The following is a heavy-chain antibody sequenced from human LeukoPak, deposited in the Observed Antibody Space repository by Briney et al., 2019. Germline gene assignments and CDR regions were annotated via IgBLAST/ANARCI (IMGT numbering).Heavy chain of an antibody. V-gene: IGHV1-24*01. CDR1: GYTLTELS. J-gene: IGHJ6*03. Sequence: ASVKVSCKVSGYTLTELSMHWVRQAPGKGLEWMGGFDPEDGETIYAQKFQGRVTMTEDTSTDTAYMELSSLRSEDTAVYYCARGVRKQLVVNYYYYYMDVWGKGTTVTVSS. CDR2: FDPEDGET. CDR3: ARGVRKQLVVNYYYYYMDV. D-gene: IGHD6-6*01.